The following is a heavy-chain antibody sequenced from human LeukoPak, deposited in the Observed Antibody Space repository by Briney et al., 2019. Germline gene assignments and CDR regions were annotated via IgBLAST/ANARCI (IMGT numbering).Heavy chain of an antibody. CDR2: IYYSGST. CDR3: ARSEGVYYGSGSSGSYYPHWFDP. CDR1: VYSINTYY. Sequence: PSETLSLTCTISVYSINTYYWSWIRQPPGKGLEGIGYIYYSGSTKYNPSLRSRVTISLDTSKKQFSLKLNSVTAADKAVYYCARSEGVYYGSGSSGSYYPHWFDPWGQGILVTVSS. J-gene: IGHJ5*02. D-gene: IGHD3-10*01. V-gene: IGHV4-59*01.